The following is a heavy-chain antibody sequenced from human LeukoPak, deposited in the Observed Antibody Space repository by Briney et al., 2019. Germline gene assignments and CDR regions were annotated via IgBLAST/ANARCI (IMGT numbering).Heavy chain of an antibody. CDR2: IFHSGNS. V-gene: IGHV4-38-2*01. Sequence: PSETLSLTCAVSSYSLSSDSYWGWIRQSPGKGLEWGGSIFHSGNSYYNPSLKSRLTMSEDTSKNQFSMNLPSVTAADTALYSCARVTYVDDMLYQYFDYWGQGILVTVSS. CDR3: ARVTYVDDMLYQYFDY. D-gene: IGHD4-17*01. J-gene: IGHJ4*02. CDR1: SYSLSSDSY.